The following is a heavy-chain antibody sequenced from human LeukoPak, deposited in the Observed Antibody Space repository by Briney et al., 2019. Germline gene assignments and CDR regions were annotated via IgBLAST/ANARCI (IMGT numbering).Heavy chain of an antibody. CDR2: IRNDESNK. V-gene: IGHV3-30*02. J-gene: IGHJ6*03. CDR3: AKAPGWGNEVYYYYYMDV. Sequence: PGGSLRLSCAASGFTFSSYGMHWVRQAPGKGLEWVAFIRNDESNKYYADSVKGRFTISRDNSKNTLYLQMNSLRAEDTAVYYCAKAPGWGNEVYYYYYMDVWGKGPTVTVSS. D-gene: IGHD3-16*01. CDR1: GFTFSSYG.